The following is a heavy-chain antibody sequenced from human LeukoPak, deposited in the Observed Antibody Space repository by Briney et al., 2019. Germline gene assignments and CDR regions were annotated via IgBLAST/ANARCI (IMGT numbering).Heavy chain of an antibody. Sequence: SENLSLTCTVSGGSISSGSYYWSWIRQPAGKGLEWIGSIYHSGSTYYNPSLKSRVTISVDTSKNQFSLKLSSVTAADTAVYYCARQPYSSSSGYFDYWGQGTLVTVSS. CDR2: IYHSGST. CDR1: GGSISSGSYY. CDR3: ARQPYSSSSGYFDY. D-gene: IGHD6-6*01. V-gene: IGHV4-39*01. J-gene: IGHJ4*02.